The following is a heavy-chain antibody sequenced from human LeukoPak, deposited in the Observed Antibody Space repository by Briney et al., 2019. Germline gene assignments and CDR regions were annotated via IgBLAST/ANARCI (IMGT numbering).Heavy chain of an antibody. CDR3: ARDRGTTGGYGMDV. CDR1: GGSISGYY. Sequence: SETLSLTCAVSGGSISGYYWSWIRQSPGKGLEWIGYIYYSGSTNYNPSLKSRVTISVDTSKNQFSLKMSAVTAADTAAYYCARDRGTTGGYGMDVWGQGTTVTVSS. D-gene: IGHD1-1*01. J-gene: IGHJ6*02. V-gene: IGHV4-59*01. CDR2: IYYSGST.